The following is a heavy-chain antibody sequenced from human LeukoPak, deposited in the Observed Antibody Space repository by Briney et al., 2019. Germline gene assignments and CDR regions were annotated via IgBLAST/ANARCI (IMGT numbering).Heavy chain of an antibody. V-gene: IGHV1-2*06. J-gene: IGHJ1*01. CDR1: GYTFTGYY. CDR3: GRDPDDSSGYYTY. CDR2: INPNSGCT. D-gene: IGHD3-22*01. Sequence: ASVKVSCKASGYTFTGYYIHWVRQAPGQGLEWMGRINPNSGCTNYAQKFQGRVTMTRDTSISTAYMELSRLRSDDTAVYYCGRDPDDSSGYYTYWGQGTLVTVSS.